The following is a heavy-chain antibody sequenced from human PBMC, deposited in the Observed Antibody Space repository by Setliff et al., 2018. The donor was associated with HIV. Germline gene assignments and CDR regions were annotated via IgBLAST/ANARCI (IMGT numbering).Heavy chain of an antibody. CDR3: ATEGAGGSYQRASALDV. CDR1: AGSFIIFA. CDR2: MMTIFSTT. J-gene: IGHJ3*01. V-gene: IGHV1-69*05. Sequence: ASVKVSCKSSAGSFIIFAINWVRQAPGQGLEWMGGMMTIFSTTNYARKFQGRVTITTDESTGTAYMELSNLRSEDTAVYYCATEGAGGSYQRASALDVWGQGTMVTVSS. D-gene: IGHD1-26*01.